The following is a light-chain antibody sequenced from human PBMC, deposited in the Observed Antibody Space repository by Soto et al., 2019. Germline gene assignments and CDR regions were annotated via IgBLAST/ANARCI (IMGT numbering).Light chain of an antibody. Sequence: VLTQPPSVSGAPGQRVTISCTGSSSNFGAGYEVHWYKQLPGAAPTLVIFNNLNRPSGVPERFSGSKSGTSASLVISGLQAEDEADYYCQSFDSSLRAYVFGSGTKVTVL. J-gene: IGLJ1*01. V-gene: IGLV1-40*01. CDR1: SSNFGAGYE. CDR2: NNL. CDR3: QSFDSSLRAYV.